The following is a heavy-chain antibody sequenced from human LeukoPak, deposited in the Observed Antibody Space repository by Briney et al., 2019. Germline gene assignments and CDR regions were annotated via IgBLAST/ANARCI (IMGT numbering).Heavy chain of an antibody. V-gene: IGHV2-5*01. J-gene: IGHJ4*02. Sequence: KESGPTLVKPTQTLTLTCTFSGFSLSTSGVGVGWIRQPPGKALEWLALIYWNDDKRYSPSLKSRLTITKDTSKNQVVLTMTNMDPVDTATYYCALSYYYDSSGYPRPFDYWGQGTLATVSS. CDR2: IYWNDDK. CDR3: ALSYYYDSSGYPRPFDY. CDR1: GFSLSTSGVG. D-gene: IGHD3-22*01.